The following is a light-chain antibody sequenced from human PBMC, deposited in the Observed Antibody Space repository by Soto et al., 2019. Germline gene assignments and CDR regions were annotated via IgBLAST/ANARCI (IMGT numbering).Light chain of an antibody. V-gene: IGKV1-5*01. CDR1: QSISSW. J-gene: IGKJ1*01. CDR2: DAS. CDR3: QQYNSYSTWT. Sequence: DIQMTQSPSTLSASVGDRVTITCRASQSISSWLAWYQQKPGKAPKLLIYDASSLESGVPSRFSGGGSWTEFTLTISSLQPDDSATYYCQQYNSYSTWTFGQGTKVEIK.